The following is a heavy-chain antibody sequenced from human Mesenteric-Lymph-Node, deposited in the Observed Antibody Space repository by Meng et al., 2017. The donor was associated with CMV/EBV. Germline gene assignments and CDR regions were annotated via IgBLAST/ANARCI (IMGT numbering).Heavy chain of an antibody. D-gene: IGHD2/OR15-2a*01. CDR2: IYYTGKT. V-gene: IGHV4-31*02. CDR1: VAPLVIGGYY. Sequence: VPVAPLVIGGYYWTWVRHVPGKGLEWIGYIYYTGKTYSNPSLESRVSMSVDTSKNQFSLDLRSVTAADTAVYYCSRDLTSNENCFDPWGQGTLVTVSS. CDR3: SRDLTSNENCFDP. J-gene: IGHJ5*02.